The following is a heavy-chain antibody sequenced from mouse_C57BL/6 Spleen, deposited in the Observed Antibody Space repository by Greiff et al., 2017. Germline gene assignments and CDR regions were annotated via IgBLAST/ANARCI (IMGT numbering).Heavy chain of an antibody. V-gene: IGHV5-9-1*02. J-gene: IGHJ4*01. CDR2: ISSGGDYI. CDR3: TRDDYGSSYGYAMDY. CDR1: GFTFSSYA. Sequence: EVQGVESGEGLVKPGGSLKLSCAASGFTFSSYAMSWVRQTPEKRLEWVAYISSGGDYIYYADTVKGRFTISRDNARNTLYLQMSSRKSEDTAMYYCTRDDYGSSYGYAMDYWGQGTSVTVSS. D-gene: IGHD1-1*01.